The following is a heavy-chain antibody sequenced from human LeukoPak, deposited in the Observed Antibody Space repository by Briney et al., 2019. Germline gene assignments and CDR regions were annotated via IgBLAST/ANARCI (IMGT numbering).Heavy chain of an antibody. Sequence: ASVKVSCKVSGYTLTELPIHWVRQAPGKGLEWMGGFDPENGEIIYAQKFQGRVTMTEDRSGDTAYMQLSSLRSEDTAVYYCSTDAGYCNSTTCSYYFDYWGQGTLVTVSS. CDR3: STDAGYCNSTTCSYYFDY. J-gene: IGHJ4*02. D-gene: IGHD2/OR15-2a*01. CDR1: GYTLTELP. V-gene: IGHV1-24*01. CDR2: FDPENGEI.